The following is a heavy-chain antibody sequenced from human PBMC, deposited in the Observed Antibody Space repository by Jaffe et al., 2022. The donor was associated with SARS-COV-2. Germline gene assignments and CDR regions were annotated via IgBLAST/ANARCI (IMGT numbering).Heavy chain of an antibody. CDR2: VVYSGNT. Sequence: QVQLQESGPGLVKPSETLSLTCTVSGGSISSYYWSWIRQPPGKGLEWIGYVVYSGNTNYNPSLKSRVTISIDTSKNQFSLKLSSVTAADTAVYYCARDVYIDYYYYMDVWGKGTTVTVSS. CDR1: GGSISSYY. V-gene: IGHV4-59*01. J-gene: IGHJ6*03. D-gene: IGHD4-4*01. CDR3: ARDVYIDYYYYMDV.